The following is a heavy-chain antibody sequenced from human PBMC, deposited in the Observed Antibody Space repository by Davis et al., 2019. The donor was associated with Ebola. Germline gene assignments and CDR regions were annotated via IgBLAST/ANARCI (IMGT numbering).Heavy chain of an antibody. Sequence: PSETLSLTCTVSGGSISSGDYYWSWIRQPPGKGLEWIGYIYYSGSTYYNPSLKSRVTISVDTSKNQFPLKLSSVTAADTAVYYCANRFGHAHLRWFDPWGQGTLVTVSS. CDR3: ANRFGHAHLRWFDP. CDR1: GGSISSGDYY. CDR2: IYYSGST. J-gene: IGHJ5*02. V-gene: IGHV4-30-4*01. D-gene: IGHD2-2*01.